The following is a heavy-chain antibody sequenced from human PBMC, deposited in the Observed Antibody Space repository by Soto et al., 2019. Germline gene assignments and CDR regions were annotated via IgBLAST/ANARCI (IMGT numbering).Heavy chain of an antibody. V-gene: IGHV3-48*03. J-gene: IGHJ6*02. CDR2: ISSSGSTI. D-gene: IGHD2-2*01. CDR1: GFTFSSYE. CDR3: ARADCSSTSCYNYYYYGMDV. Sequence: GGSLRLSCAASGFTFSSYEMNWVRQAPGKGLEWVSYISSSGSTIYYADSVKGRFTISRDNAKNSLYLQMNSLRAEDTAVYYCARADCSSTSCYNYYYYGMDVWGQGTTVTVSS.